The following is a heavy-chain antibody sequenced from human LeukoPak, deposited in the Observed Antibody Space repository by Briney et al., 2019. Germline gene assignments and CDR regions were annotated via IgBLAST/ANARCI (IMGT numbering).Heavy chain of an antibody. CDR1: GGSISSSNW. D-gene: IGHD3-22*01. J-gene: IGHJ5*02. V-gene: IGHV4-4*02. Sequence: SGTLSLTRAVSGGSISSSNWWSWVRQPPGKGLEWIGEIYHSGSTNYNPSLKSRVTISVDKSKNQFSLKLSSVTAADTAVYYCARVPGLGSSGYPRGWFDPWGQGTLVTVSS. CDR3: ARVPGLGSSGYPRGWFDP. CDR2: IYHSGST.